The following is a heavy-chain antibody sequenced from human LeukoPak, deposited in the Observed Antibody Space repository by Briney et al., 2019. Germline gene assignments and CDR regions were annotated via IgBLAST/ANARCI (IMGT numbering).Heavy chain of an antibody. CDR2: INPNSGGT. D-gene: IGHD2-8*02. J-gene: IGHJ4*02. CDR1: GYTFTNYD. V-gene: IGHV1-2*02. CDR3: ARGVRVAQGSYYFDY. Sequence: ASVKVSCKASGYTFTNYDINWVRQAPGQGLEWMGWINPNSGGTNYAQKFQGRVTMTRDTSISTAYMELSRLRSDDTAVYYCARGVRVAQGSYYFDYWGQGTLVTVSS.